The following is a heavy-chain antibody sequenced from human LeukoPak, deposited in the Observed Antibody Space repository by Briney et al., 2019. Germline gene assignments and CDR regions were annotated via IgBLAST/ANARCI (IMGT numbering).Heavy chain of an antibody. CDR3: ARDPNDGSGYFYYFDY. CDR1: GGSIGSYY. CDR2: IYYSGST. J-gene: IGHJ4*02. Sequence: SEALSLTCTVSGGSIGSYYWSWIRQPPGKGLEWIGYIYYSGSTNYNPSLKSRVTISVDTSKNQFSLKLSSVTAADTAVYYCARDPNDGSGYFYYFDYWGQGTLVTVSS. D-gene: IGHD3-22*01. V-gene: IGHV4-59*01.